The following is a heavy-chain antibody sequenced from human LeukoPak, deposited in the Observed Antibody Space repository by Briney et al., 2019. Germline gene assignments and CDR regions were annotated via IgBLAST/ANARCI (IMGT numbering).Heavy chain of an antibody. V-gene: IGHV4-34*01. Sequence: SETLSLTCAVYGGSFSGYSWSWIRQPPGQGLEWIGEINHSGSINHSGSTNYNPSLKSRVTTSVDTSRNQFSLKLSSVTAADTAMYYCARGVRYCSSTSCREYFQYWGQGTLVPVSS. D-gene: IGHD2-2*01. J-gene: IGHJ1*01. CDR2: INHSGSINHSGST. CDR3: ARGVRYCSSTSCREYFQY. CDR1: GGSFSGYS.